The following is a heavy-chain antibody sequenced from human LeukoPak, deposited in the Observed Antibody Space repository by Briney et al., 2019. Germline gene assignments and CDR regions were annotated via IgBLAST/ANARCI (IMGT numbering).Heavy chain of an antibody. CDR1: GVSISSGGYY. J-gene: IGHJ6*03. Sequence: PSETLSLTCTVSGVSISSGGYYWSWIRQHPGKGLEWIGYIYYSGSTFYNPSLKSRVAISVDTSKNQFSLKLSSVTAADTAVYYCARGLYNNYYYYMDVWGKGTTVTVSS. CDR3: ARGLYNNYYYYMDV. V-gene: IGHV4-31*03. D-gene: IGHD2-2*02. CDR2: IYYSGST.